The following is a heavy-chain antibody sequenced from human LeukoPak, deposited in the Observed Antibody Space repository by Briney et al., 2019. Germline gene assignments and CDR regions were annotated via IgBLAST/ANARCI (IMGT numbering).Heavy chain of an antibody. Sequence: PGGSLRLSCAASGFTYSSYAMRWVRQAPGKGLEWVSAISVSGGSTYYADSVKGRFTISRDNSKNTLYLQMNSLRAEETAVYYCAKERSRGGDCLDYWGQGTLVTVSS. CDR1: GFTYSSYA. D-gene: IGHD2-21*02. V-gene: IGHV3-23*01. J-gene: IGHJ4*02. CDR3: AKERSRGGDCLDY. CDR2: ISVSGGST.